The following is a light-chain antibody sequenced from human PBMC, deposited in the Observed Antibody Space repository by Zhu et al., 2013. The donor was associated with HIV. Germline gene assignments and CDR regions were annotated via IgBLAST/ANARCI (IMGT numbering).Light chain of an antibody. J-gene: IGKJ4*01. CDR2: DAS. Sequence: AIQLTQSPSSLSASVGDRVTITCRASQGISSALAWYQQKPAKPPKLLIYDASTLESGVPSRFSGSGSGTDFTLIISSLQPEDFATYYCQQSYSSPLTFGGGTKVEMK. V-gene: IGKV1-13*02. CDR3: QQSYSSPLT. CDR1: QGISSA.